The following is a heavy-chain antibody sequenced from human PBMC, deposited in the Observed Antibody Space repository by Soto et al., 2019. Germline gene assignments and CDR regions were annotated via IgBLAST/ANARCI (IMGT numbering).Heavy chain of an antibody. CDR2: ISGSGGST. V-gene: IGHV3-23*01. J-gene: IGHJ5*02. D-gene: IGHD3-22*01. CDR3: VRDQDSRGYSVFNL. Sequence: GGSLRLSCAASGFTFSTYSMSWVRQAPGKGLEWVSAISGSGGSTYYADSVKGRFTIPRDNSKNTLYLQMNRLRPEDTAVYFCVRDQDSRGYSVFNLWGQGTQVTVSS. CDR1: GFTFSTYS.